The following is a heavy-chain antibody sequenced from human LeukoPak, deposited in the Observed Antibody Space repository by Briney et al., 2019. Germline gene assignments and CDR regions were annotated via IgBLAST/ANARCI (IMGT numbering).Heavy chain of an antibody. CDR3: ARDALWFGETTYYYGVDV. CDR1: GFTFSDYY. D-gene: IGHD3-10*01. J-gene: IGHJ6*04. CDR2: ISSSSSYT. V-gene: IGHV3-11*06. Sequence: PGGSLRLSCAASGFTFSDYYMSWIRQAPGKGLEWVSYISSSSSYTNYADSVKGRFTISRDNAKNSLYLQMNSLRAEDTAVYYCARDALWFGETTYYYGVDVWGKGTTVTVSS.